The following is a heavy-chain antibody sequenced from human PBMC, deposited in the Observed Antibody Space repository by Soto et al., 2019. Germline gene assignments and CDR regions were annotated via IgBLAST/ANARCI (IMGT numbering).Heavy chain of an antibody. V-gene: IGHV3-23*01. CDR1: GFTFSSYA. CDR2: ISGSGGST. J-gene: IGHJ3*02. Sequence: SLILSCAASGFTFSSYAMSWVRQAPGKGLEWVSAISGSGGSTYYADSVKGRFTISRDNSKNTLYLQMNSLRAEDTAVYYCAKLAVLLWKGDAFERWVQGTRVT. CDR3: AKLAVLLWKGDAFER. D-gene: IGHD3-10*01.